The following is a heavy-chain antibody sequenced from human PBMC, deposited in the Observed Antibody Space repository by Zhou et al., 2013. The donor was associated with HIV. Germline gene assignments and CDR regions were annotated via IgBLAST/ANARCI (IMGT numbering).Heavy chain of an antibody. D-gene: IGHD6-19*01. V-gene: IGHV1-2*02. CDR3: ARPTVPGTFAL. CDR1: YY. Sequence: YYMHWVRQAPGQGLEWMGWINPKSGGTNYAQKFQGRVTMTRDTSISTAYMELSRVRSDDTALYYCARPTVPGTFALWGQGTLVTVSS. J-gene: IGHJ4*02. CDR2: INPKSGGT.